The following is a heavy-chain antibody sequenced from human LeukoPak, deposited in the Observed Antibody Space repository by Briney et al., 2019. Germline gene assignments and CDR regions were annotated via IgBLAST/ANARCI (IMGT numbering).Heavy chain of an antibody. J-gene: IGHJ3*02. CDR1: GGSISSYY. CDR2: IYYSGST. V-gene: IGHV4-59*01. Sequence: PSETLSLTCTVSGGSISSYYWSWIRQPPGKGLEWIGYIYYSGSTNYNPSLKSRVTISVDTSKNQFSLKLSSVTAADTAVYYCARDRVWSYGSGSSYDAFDIWGQGTMVTVSS. CDR3: ARDRVWSYGSGSSYDAFDI. D-gene: IGHD3-10*01.